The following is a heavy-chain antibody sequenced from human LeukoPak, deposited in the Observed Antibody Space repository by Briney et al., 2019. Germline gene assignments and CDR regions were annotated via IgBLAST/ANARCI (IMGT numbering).Heavy chain of an antibody. V-gene: IGHV1-46*01. CDR2: IDPSGGST. CDR1: GYTFTNYY. CDR3: ARDNTTTGPFDY. D-gene: IGHD1-1*01. J-gene: IGHJ4*02. Sequence: ASVTVSCKASGYTFTNYYMHWVRQAPGQGLEWMGIIDPSGGSTSYSQKLQGRVTMTRDTSTSTVYMELSSLRSEDTAVYYCARDNTTTGPFDYWGQGTLVTVSS.